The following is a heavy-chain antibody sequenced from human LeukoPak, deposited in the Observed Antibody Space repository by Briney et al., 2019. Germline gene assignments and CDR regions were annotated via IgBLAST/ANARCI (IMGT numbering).Heavy chain of an antibody. V-gene: IGHV4-39*07. CDR1: GGSIRSSYYY. D-gene: IGHD3-22*01. J-gene: IGHJ3*02. CDR2: IYDSGST. CDR3: ARKVYYYDSSGYYGPVRAFDI. Sequence: SETLSLTCTVSGGSIRSSYYYWGWIRQPPGKGLEWIGSIYDSGSTYYNPSLKSRVTISVDTSKNQFSLKLSSVTAADTAVYYCARKVYYYDSSGYYGPVRAFDIWGQGTMVTVSS.